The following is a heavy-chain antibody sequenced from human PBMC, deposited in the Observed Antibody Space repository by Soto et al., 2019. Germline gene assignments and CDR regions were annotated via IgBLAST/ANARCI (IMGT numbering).Heavy chain of an antibody. D-gene: IGHD6-19*01. CDR3: ASRSSGWYFDY. CDR1: GFTFRSDP. Sequence: GGSLRLSCAASGFTFRSDPMNWVRQAPGKGLEWVSVISGSGGSTYYADSVKGRFTISRDNSKNTLYLQMNSLRAKDTAVYYCASRSSGWYFDYWGQGT. CDR2: ISGSGGST. J-gene: IGHJ4*02. V-gene: IGHV3-23*01.